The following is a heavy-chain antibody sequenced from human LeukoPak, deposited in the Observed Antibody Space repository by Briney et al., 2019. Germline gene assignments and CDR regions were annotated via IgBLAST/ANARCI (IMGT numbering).Heavy chain of an antibody. Sequence: GGSLRLSCAASGFTFSSSWMHWVRQVPGKGLVWVSRINNDGSTAYADSVKGRFTISRDSAKNTLYLQMNSLRAEDTAVYYCARQDDYGDFNDAFDIWGQGTRVTVSS. CDR1: GFTFSSSW. J-gene: IGHJ3*02. V-gene: IGHV3-74*01. D-gene: IGHD4-17*01. CDR3: ARQDDYGDFNDAFDI. CDR2: INNDGST.